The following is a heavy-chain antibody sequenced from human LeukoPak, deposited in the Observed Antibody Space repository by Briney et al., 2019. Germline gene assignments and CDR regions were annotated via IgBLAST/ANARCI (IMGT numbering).Heavy chain of an antibody. CDR2: ISYDGSNK. J-gene: IGHJ4*02. CDR3: ARDPRGYSGYDPDY. V-gene: IGHV3-30*03. D-gene: IGHD5-12*01. Sequence: GRSLRLSCAASGFTFSSYDMHWVRQAPGKGLEWVAVISYDGSNKYYADSVKGRFTISRDNSKNTLYLQMNSLRAEDTAVYYCARDPRGYSGYDPDYWGQGTLVTVSS. CDR1: GFTFSSYD.